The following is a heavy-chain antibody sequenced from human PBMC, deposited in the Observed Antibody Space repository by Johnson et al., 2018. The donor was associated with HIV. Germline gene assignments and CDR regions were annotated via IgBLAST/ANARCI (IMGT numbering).Heavy chain of an antibody. CDR1: GFTFSTYG. CDR3: ASPERPTGTQEEAFDI. V-gene: IGHV3-30*03. D-gene: IGHD1-1*01. CDR2: ISYDGSNT. J-gene: IGHJ3*02. Sequence: QMLLVESGGGVVQPGRSLRLSCAASGFTFSTYGMHWVRQAPGKGLEWVAVISYDGSNTYYADSVKGRFTLSRDNAKTSLYLQMNSLRAEDTAVYYCASPERPTGTQEEAFDIWGQGTMVIVSS.